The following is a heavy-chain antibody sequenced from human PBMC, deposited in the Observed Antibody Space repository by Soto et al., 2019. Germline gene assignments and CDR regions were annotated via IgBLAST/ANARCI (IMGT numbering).Heavy chain of an antibody. V-gene: IGHV4-61*03. Sequence: PSETLSLTCTVSGGSVSNGMYYWSWIRQPPGKGLEWIGNVYFTGTTIYNPSLKSRVTMSVDTYKDHFFLKLTYVTAADTAVYYCARYCNKSDCRHLYYFDYWGLGTLVTLSS. CDR2: VYFTGTT. D-gene: IGHD2-8*01. J-gene: IGHJ4*02. CDR3: ARYCNKSDCRHLYYFDY. CDR1: GGSVSNGMYY.